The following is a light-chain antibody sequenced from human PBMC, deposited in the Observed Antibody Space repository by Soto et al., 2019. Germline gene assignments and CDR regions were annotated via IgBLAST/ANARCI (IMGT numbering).Light chain of an antibody. CDR2: EVS. V-gene: IGLV2-14*01. CDR1: SSDVGGYDY. CDR3: SSYSISTAYL. J-gene: IGLJ1*01. Sequence: QSALTHPASVSGSPGQSITISCTGTSSDVGGYDYVSWHQLHPGKAPKLMVFEVSNRPSGVSYRFSGSKSGNTASLTISGLQAEEEADYFCSSYSISTAYLFGTGTKVTVL.